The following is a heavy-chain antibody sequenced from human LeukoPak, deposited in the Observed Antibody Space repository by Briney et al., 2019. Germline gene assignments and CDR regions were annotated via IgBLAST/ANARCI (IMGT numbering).Heavy chain of an antibody. J-gene: IGHJ5*02. CDR2: ISSASSTI. CDR1: GFTFSSYS. V-gene: IGHV3-48*01. Sequence: GGSLRLSCAASGFTFSSYSMNWVLQAPGKGLEWVSYISSASSTIYYADSVKGRFTISRDNAKNSLYLQMNSLRAEDTAMYYCARDGWFGDYNWFDPWGQGTLVTVSS. CDR3: ARDGWFGDYNWFDP. D-gene: IGHD3-10*01.